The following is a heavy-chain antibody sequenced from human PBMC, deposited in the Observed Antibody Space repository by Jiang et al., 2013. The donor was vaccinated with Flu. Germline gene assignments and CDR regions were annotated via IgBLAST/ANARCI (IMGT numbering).Heavy chain of an antibody. Sequence: GAEVKKPGASVKISCKASGYSFASFGLQWVRQAPGQRPEWMGWISAANGRTEYSQKFQDRITITRDISATTVYLELSRLRSDDTAVYFCARDRIGIVDPHYYDYWGQGTLVSVSS. CDR1: GYSFASFG. J-gene: IGHJ4*02. D-gene: IGHD1-26*01. CDR3: ARDRIGIVDPHYYDY. CDR2: ISAANGRT. V-gene: IGHV1-3*01.